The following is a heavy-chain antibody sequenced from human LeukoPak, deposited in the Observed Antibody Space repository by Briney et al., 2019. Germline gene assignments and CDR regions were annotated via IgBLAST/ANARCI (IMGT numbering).Heavy chain of an antibody. CDR3: ARSRMNYNDSSRRRLAFYI. J-gene: IGHJ3*02. D-gene: IGHD3-22*01. V-gene: IGHV1-69*05. CDR2: IIPIFGTA. CDR1: GDTFSSYA. Sequence: GASVKVSCKASGDTFSSYAISWVRQAPGQGVGWMGGIIPIFGTANYAQKFQGRVTITTDESTSTAYMELSSLRSEDTAVYYCARSRMNYNDSSRRRLAFYIWGQGTMVTVSS.